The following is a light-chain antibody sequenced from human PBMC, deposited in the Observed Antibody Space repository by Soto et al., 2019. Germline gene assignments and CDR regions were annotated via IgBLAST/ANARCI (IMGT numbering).Light chain of an antibody. CDR2: EVS. J-gene: IGLJ3*02. Sequence: QSALTQPPSASGSPGQSVTISCTGTSSDVGGYNSVSWYQQHPGKVPKTMIYEVSKRPSGVPDRFSGSKSGNTASLTVSGLQAEDEADYYCSSFGGGNKVLFGGGTKVTVL. V-gene: IGLV2-8*01. CDR3: SSFGGGNKVL. CDR1: SSDVGGYNS.